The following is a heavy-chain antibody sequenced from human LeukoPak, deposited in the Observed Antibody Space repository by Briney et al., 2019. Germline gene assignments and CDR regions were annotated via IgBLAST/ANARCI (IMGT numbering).Heavy chain of an antibody. J-gene: IGHJ4*02. CDR2: INPNSGGT. CDR3: ARDARFLEWATNNFDY. D-gene: IGHD3-3*01. CDR1: GYTFTGYY. Sequence: ASVKVSCKASGYTFTGYYMHWVRQAPGQGLEWMGWINPNSGGTNYAQKFQGRVTMTRDTSISTAYMELSRLRSDDTALYYCARDARFLEWATNNFDYWGQGTLVTVSS. V-gene: IGHV1-2*02.